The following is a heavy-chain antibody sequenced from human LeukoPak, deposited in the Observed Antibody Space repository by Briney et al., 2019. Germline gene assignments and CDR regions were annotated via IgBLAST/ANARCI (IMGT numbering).Heavy chain of an antibody. CDR3: ARQYSNNWYDDRGWFDP. CDR2: IYYSGST. D-gene: IGHD6-13*01. J-gene: IGHJ5*02. Sequence: PSETLSLTCTVSGGSIRSYYWSWIRQPPGKGLEWIAYIYYSGSTNYNPSLKSRVTISVDTSKNQFSLKLSSVTAADTAVYYCARQYSNNWYDDRGWFDPWGQGTLVTVSS. CDR1: GGSIRSYY. V-gene: IGHV4-59*08.